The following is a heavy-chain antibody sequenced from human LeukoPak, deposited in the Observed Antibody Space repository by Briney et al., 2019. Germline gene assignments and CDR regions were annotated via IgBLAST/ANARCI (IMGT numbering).Heavy chain of an antibody. V-gene: IGHV4-38-2*01. CDR1: GYSISSGYY. CDR3: ARVVVVPAAILKIVGYFDY. Sequence: SETLSLTCAVSGYSISSGYYWGWIRQPPGKGLEWIGSIYHSGSTYYNPSLKSRVTISVDTSKNQFSLKLSSVTAADTAVYYCARVVVVPAAILKIVGYFDYWGREPWSPSPQ. CDR2: IYHSGST. D-gene: IGHD2-2*01. J-gene: IGHJ4*02.